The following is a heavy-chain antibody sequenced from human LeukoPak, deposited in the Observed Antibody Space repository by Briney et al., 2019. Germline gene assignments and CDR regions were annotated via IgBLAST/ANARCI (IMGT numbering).Heavy chain of an antibody. CDR2: ISSGSSYI. Sequence: KAGGSLRLSCAASGFTFSSYSMNWVRQAPGKGLEWVSSISSGSSYIYYADSVKGRFTISRDNAKNSLYLQMNSLRAEDTAVYYCARGRNVQIFDYWGQGTLVTVSS. V-gene: IGHV3-21*01. CDR1: GFTFSSYS. CDR3: ARGRNVQIFDY. J-gene: IGHJ4*02. D-gene: IGHD1-1*01.